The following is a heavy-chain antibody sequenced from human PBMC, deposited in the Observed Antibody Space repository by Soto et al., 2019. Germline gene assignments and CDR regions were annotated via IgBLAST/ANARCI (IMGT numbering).Heavy chain of an antibody. CDR1: GFTFSSYW. V-gene: IGHV3-7*03. Sequence: EVQLVESGGGLVQPGGSLRLSCAASGFTFSSYWMSWVRQAPGQGLEWVANIKQDGSEKYDVDSVKGRFTISRDNAKNTLYLQMNSLRAEDTAVYYCARGPTYYDIFTGFYWFDPWGQGTLVTVSS. D-gene: IGHD3-9*01. CDR3: ARGPTYYDIFTGFYWFDP. CDR2: IKQDGSEK. J-gene: IGHJ5*02.